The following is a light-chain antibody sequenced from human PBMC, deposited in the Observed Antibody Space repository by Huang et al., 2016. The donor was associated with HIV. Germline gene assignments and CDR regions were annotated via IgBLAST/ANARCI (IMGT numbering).Light chain of an antibody. J-gene: IGKJ4*01. V-gene: IGKV1-8*01. CDR2: AAS. Sequence: AIRITQSPSSLPASTGDRVSITCRASQDIRNYLAWYQQRPGKAPKLLIYAASSLRSGVPSRFSGSGSWTDFTLTISSLQSEDFATYYCQQYYSYPPLTFGGGTKVEIK. CDR3: QQYYSYPPLT. CDR1: QDIRNY.